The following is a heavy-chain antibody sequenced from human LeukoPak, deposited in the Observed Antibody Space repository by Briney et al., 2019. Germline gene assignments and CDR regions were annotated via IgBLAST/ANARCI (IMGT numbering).Heavy chain of an antibody. V-gene: IGHV3-11*01. CDR2: ISSSGSTI. D-gene: IGHD2-8*01. J-gene: IGHJ5*02. Sequence: GSLRLSCGASGITFRDYYMSWVRQAPGEGLEWVSYISSSGSTIYYADSVKGRFTISRDNAKNSLYLQMNSLRAEDTAVYYCARNLYDWFDPWGQGTLVTVSS. CDR1: GITFRDYY. CDR3: ARNLYDWFDP.